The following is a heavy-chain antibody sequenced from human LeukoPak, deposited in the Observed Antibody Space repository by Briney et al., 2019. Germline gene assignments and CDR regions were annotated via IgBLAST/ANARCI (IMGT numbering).Heavy chain of an antibody. CDR3: ATIGDRRTGELYRIDY. V-gene: IGHV3-30-3*01. CDR2: VSYDVSN. Sequence: GGALRLSCAASGFTFSSYAMHWVRQAPGKGLEWVAVVSYDVSNNADSVKGRFTISRDNSKNTLYLQMNSLRAEDAAVYYCATIGDRRTGELYRIDYWGQGTLVTVSS. J-gene: IGHJ4*02. CDR1: GFTFSSYA. D-gene: IGHD7-27*01.